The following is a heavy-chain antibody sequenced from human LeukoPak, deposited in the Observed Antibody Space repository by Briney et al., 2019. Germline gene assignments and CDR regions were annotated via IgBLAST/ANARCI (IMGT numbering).Heavy chain of an antibody. J-gene: IGHJ3*02. CDR3: ARRRVYDILTSYAFDI. V-gene: IGHV1-2*02. D-gene: IGHD3-9*01. CDR1: GYTFTGYY. CDR2: INPNSGGT. Sequence: ASVKVSCKASGYTFTGYYMHWVGQAPGQGLEWMGWINPNSGGTNYAQKFQGRVTMPRDTSISTAYMELSSLTSDDTTVYYCARRRVYDILTSYAFDIWGQGTMVTVSS.